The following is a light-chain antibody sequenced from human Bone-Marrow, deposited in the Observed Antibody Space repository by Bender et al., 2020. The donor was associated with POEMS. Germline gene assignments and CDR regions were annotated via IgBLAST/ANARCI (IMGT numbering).Light chain of an antibody. CDR1: SSDIGNYKL. CDR2: EVS. CDR3: CSHAGSTTSPVV. Sequence: QSALTQPASVSGSPGQSITIYCTGVSSDIGNYKLVSWYQQHPGKAPKLILYEVSRRPSGISDRFSGSKSGNTASLTISGLQSDDEADYYCCSHAGSTTSPVVFGGGTKLIVL. J-gene: IGLJ2*01. V-gene: IGLV2-23*02.